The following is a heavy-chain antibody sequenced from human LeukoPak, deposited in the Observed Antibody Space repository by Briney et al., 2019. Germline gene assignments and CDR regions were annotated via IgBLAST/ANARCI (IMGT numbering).Heavy chain of an antibody. CDR3: ARRGGYSGYEQV. CDR2: IYSSGNT. J-gene: IGHJ4*02. V-gene: IGHV4-59*08. Sequence: SETLSLTCSVSGGSISSYYWSWIRQPPGQGLEWIGYIYSSGNTNYNPSLKSRVAISVDTSKNQFSLNLSSATAADTAVYYCARRGGYSGYEQVWGQGTLVTVSS. D-gene: IGHD5-12*01. CDR1: GGSISSYY.